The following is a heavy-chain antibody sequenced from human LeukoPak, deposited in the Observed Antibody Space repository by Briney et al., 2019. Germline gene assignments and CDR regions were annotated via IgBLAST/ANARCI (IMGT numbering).Heavy chain of an antibody. Sequence: GGSLRLSCAASGFTFSSYAMSWVRQAPGKGLEWVAHIKQDGSEKYYMDSVKGRFTISRDNAQKSLYLQMNTLRAEDTAVYYCARTTSRISVAAIFGYWGRGTLVTVSS. J-gene: IGHJ4*02. CDR1: GFTFSSYA. CDR2: IKQDGSEK. D-gene: IGHD6-19*01. V-gene: IGHV3-7*01. CDR3: ARTTSRISVAAIFGY.